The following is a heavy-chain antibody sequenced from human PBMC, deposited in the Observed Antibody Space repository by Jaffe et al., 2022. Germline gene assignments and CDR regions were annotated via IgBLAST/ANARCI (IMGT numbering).Heavy chain of an antibody. J-gene: IGHJ4*02. Sequence: EVQLLESGGGLVQPGGSLRLSCAASGFTFSSYAMSWVRQAPGKGLEWVSGISGSGGSTWYADPVKGRFTISRDNSKNTLYLQVNSLRAEDTAVYYCANDPRGPWYWGQGTLVTVSS. CDR1: GFTFSSYA. D-gene: IGHD5-12*01. CDR3: ANDPRGPWY. CDR2: ISGSGGST. V-gene: IGHV3-23*01.